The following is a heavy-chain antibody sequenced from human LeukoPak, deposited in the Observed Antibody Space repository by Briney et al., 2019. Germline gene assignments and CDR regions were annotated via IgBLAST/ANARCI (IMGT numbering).Heavy chain of an antibody. D-gene: IGHD2-2*01. CDR1: GDSVSSNSAA. CDR2: TYYRSKWYN. J-gene: IGHJ6*03. Sequence: SQTLSLTCAISGDSVSSNSAAWNWIRQSPSRGLEWLGRTYYRSKWYNDYAVSVKSRITINPDTSKNQFSLQLNSVTPEDTAVYDCARDVGYCSSTSCYVYYYYYYMDVWGKGTTVTVSS. CDR3: ARDVGYCSSTSCYVYYYYYYMDV. V-gene: IGHV6-1*01.